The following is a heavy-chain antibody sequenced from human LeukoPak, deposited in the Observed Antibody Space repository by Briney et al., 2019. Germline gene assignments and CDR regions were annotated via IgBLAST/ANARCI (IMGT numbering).Heavy chain of an antibody. Sequence: ASVKVSCKASGGTFSSYAISWVRQAPGQGLEWMGGIIPIFGTANYAQKFQGRVTITTDESTSTAYMELSSLRSEDTAVYYCARKENGGSYFDAFDIWGQGTMVTVSS. V-gene: IGHV1-69*05. CDR1: GGTFSSYA. D-gene: IGHD1-26*01. CDR3: ARKENGGSYFDAFDI. J-gene: IGHJ3*02. CDR2: IIPIFGTA.